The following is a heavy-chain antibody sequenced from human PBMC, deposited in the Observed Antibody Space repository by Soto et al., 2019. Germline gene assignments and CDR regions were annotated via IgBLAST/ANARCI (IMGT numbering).Heavy chain of an antibody. CDR2: IYYSGST. V-gene: IGHV4-59*01. D-gene: IGHD4-4*01. CDR3: ARGTTTVTTEFDY. CDR1: GGSISSYY. J-gene: IGHJ4*02. Sequence: PSETLSLTCTVSGGSISSYYWSWIRQPPGKGLEWIGYIYYSGSTNYNPSLKSRVTISVDTSKNQFSLKLSSVTAADTAVYYCARGTTTVTTEFDYWGQGTLVTVSS.